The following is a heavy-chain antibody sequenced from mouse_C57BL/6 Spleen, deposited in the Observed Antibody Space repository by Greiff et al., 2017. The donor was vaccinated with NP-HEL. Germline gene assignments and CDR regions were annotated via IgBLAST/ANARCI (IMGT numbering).Heavy chain of an antibody. CDR3: ARSTTVVVYWYFDV. CDR2: IYPGSGST. CDR1: GYTFTSYW. J-gene: IGHJ1*03. V-gene: IGHV1-55*01. Sequence: QVQLQQPGAELVKPGASVKMSCKASGYTFTSYWITWVKQRPGQGLEWIGDIYPGSGSTNYNAKFKSKATLTVDTSSSPAYMQLSSLTSEDSAVYYCARSTTVVVYWYFDVWGTGTTVTVSS. D-gene: IGHD1-1*01.